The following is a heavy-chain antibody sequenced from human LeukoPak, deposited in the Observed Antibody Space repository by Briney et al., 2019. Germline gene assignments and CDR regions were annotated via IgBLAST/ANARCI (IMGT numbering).Heavy chain of an antibody. CDR1: GYTFTDYY. V-gene: IGHV1-2*02. CDR2: INPNSGGT. D-gene: IGHD3-22*01. Sequence: GASVKVSCKASGYTFTDYYIHWVRQAPGQGLEWMGWINPNSGGTNYAQKFQGRVAMTRDTSISTAYMEQSRLRSDDTAVYFCASGFMGYDRSGYYDDAFDIWGQGTMVTVSS. J-gene: IGHJ3*02. CDR3: ASGFMGYDRSGYYDDAFDI.